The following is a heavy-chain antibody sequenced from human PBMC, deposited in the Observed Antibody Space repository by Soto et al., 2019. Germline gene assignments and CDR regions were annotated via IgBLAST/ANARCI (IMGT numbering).Heavy chain of an antibody. CDR2: IYYSGST. D-gene: IGHD2-15*01. V-gene: IGHV4-39*01. J-gene: IGHJ4*02. CDR1: GGSISSSSYY. CDR3: ARTDNPSDYCSGGSCYY. Sequence: QLQLQESGPGLVKPSETLSLTCTVSGGSISSSSYYWGWIRQPPGKGLEWIGSIYYSGSTYYNPSLKSRVTISVHTSKNHFSLKLSSVTAADTAVYYCARTDNPSDYCSGGSCYYWGQGTLVTVSS.